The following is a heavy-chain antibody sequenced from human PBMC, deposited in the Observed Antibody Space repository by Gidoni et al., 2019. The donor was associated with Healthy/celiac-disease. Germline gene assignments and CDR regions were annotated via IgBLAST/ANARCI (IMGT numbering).Heavy chain of an antibody. Sequence: EVQLVESGGGLVQPGGSLRLSCAASGFTFSSYWMHWVRQAPGKGLVWVSRINSDGSSTSYADSVKGRFTISRDNAKNTLYLQMNSLRAEDTAVYYCASNVKWPNAFDIWGQGTMVTVSS. CDR1: GFTFSSYW. CDR2: INSDGSST. D-gene: IGHD5-12*01. V-gene: IGHV3-74*01. J-gene: IGHJ3*02. CDR3: ASNVKWPNAFDI.